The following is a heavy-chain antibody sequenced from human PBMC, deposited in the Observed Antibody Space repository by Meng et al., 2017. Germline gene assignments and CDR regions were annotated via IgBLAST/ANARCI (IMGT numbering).Heavy chain of an antibody. J-gene: IGHJ4*02. V-gene: IGHV4-39*07. Sequence: SETLSLTCTVSGGSISSSSYYWGWIRQPPGKGREWIGSIYYSGTTYYNPSLRSRITISVYTSKNQFSMKLSSVTDADTSVYYCASAKDTAMLFDYWGQGTLVTVSS. CDR2: IYYSGTT. CDR3: ASAKDTAMLFDY. D-gene: IGHD5-18*01. CDR1: GGSISSSSYY.